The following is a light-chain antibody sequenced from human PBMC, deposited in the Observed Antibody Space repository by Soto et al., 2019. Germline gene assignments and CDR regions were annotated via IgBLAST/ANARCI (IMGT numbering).Light chain of an antibody. J-gene: IGKJ3*01. V-gene: IGKV3-20*01. Sequence: DIVLTQSPDTLSLSPGERATLSCRASQTVSSSSLAWYQQKPGQAPRLLIYGASSRATGIPDRFSGSGSGTDFTLTISRLEPEDFAVYYCQQYGSAPFTFGPWTKVDIK. CDR2: GAS. CDR3: QQYGSAPFT. CDR1: QTVSSSS.